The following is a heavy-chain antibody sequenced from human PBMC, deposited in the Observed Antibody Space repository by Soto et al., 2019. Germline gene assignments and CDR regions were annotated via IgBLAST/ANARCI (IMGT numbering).Heavy chain of an antibody. CDR3: ARIPLNYDILTGYYNGAFDI. Sequence: SGPKRVSPTQTLTLTCTFAGFSLSTSGMCVSWIRQPPGKALEWLALIDWDDDKYYSTSLKTRLTISKDTSKNQVVLTMTNMDPVDTATYYCARIPLNYDILTGYYNGAFDIWGQGTMVTVPS. V-gene: IGHV2-70*01. CDR1: GFSLSTSGMC. D-gene: IGHD3-9*01. J-gene: IGHJ3*02. CDR2: IDWDDDK.